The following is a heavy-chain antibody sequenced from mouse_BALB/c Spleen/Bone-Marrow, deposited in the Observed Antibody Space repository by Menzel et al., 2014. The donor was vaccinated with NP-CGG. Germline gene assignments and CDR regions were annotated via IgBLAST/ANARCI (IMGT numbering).Heavy chain of an antibody. CDR2: IHYSGST. V-gene: IGHV3-1*02. J-gene: IGHJ4*01. CDR1: DYSITSGYS. Sequence: EVKLMESGPDLVKPSQSLSLPCTVTDYSITSGYSCHWIRQFPGNKLEWMGYIHYSGSTNYNPSLKSRISITRDTSKNQFFLQLNSVTTEDTATYYRARRGYDGYNYYAMDYWGQGTSVTVSS. D-gene: IGHD2-3*01. CDR3: ARRGYDGYNYYAMDY.